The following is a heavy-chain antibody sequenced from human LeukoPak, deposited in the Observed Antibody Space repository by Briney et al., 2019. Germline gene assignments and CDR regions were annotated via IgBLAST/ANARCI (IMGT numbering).Heavy chain of an antibody. CDR3: AKEGYYYDSSGYNYYYGMDV. CDR2: ITYDGSNK. D-gene: IGHD3-22*01. V-gene: IGHV3-30*18. Sequence: GGSLRLSCAASGFTFSSYGMHWVRQAPGKGLEWVAVITYDGSNKYYADSVKGRFTISRDNSKNTLYLQMNSLRAEDTAVYYCAKEGYYYDSSGYNYYYGMDVWGQGTTVTVSS. J-gene: IGHJ6*02. CDR1: GFTFSSYG.